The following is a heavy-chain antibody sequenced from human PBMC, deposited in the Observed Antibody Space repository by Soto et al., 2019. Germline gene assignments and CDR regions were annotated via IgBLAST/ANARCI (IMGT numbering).Heavy chain of an antibody. D-gene: IGHD2-21*02. Sequence: SVKVSCKASGGTFSSYAISWVRQAPGQGLEWMGGIIPIFGTANYAQKFQGRVTITADESTSTAYMELSSLRSEDTAVYYCARTLTVVTSPGGPFDPWGQGTLVTVSS. CDR3: ARTLTVVTSPGGPFDP. V-gene: IGHV1-69*13. CDR2: IIPIFGTA. CDR1: GGTFSSYA. J-gene: IGHJ5*02.